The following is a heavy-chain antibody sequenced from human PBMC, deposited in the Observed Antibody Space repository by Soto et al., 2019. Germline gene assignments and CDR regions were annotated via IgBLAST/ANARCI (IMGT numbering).Heavy chain of an antibody. CDR1: GGSISGYY. J-gene: IGHJ6*02. Sequence: SQTLSLTCTVSGGSISGYYWSWIRQPPGKGLEWIGEINHSGSTNYNPSLKSRVTMSVDTSKNQFSLKLSSVTAADTAVFYCGRDATLKSYDCHYYYYYGMDVWGQGTTVTVSS. V-gene: IGHV4-34*01. CDR3: GRDATLKSYDCHYYYYYGMDV. D-gene: IGHD5-12*01. CDR2: INHSGST.